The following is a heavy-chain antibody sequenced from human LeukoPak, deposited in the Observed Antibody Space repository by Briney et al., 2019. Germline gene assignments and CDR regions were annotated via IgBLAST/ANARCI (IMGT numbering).Heavy chain of an antibody. D-gene: IGHD6-19*01. CDR2: IYYSGST. CDR1: GGSISSGGYY. Sequence: QTLSLTCTVSGGSISSGGYYWSWIRQHPGKGLEWIGYIYYSGSTYYNPSLKSRVTISVDTSKNQLSLKLSSVTAADTAVYYCARQGLEQGWFDPWGQGTLVTVSS. J-gene: IGHJ5*02. V-gene: IGHV4-31*03. CDR3: ARQGLEQGWFDP.